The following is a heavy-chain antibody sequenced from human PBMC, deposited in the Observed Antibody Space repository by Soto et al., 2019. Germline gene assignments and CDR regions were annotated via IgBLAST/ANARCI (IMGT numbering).Heavy chain of an antibody. J-gene: IGHJ6*02. CDR3: ARGTVTNYYYYGMDV. CDR2: IGTAGDT. D-gene: IGHD4-17*01. V-gene: IGHV3-13*01. CDR1: GFTFSSYD. Sequence: GGSLRLFCAASGFTFSSYDMHWVRQATGKGLEWVSAIGTAGDTYYPGSVKGRFTISRENAKNSLYLQMNSLRAGDTAVYYCARGTVTNYYYYGMDVWGQGTTVTVSS.